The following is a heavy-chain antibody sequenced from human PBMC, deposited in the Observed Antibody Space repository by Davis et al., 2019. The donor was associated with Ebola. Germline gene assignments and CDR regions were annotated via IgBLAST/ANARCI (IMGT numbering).Heavy chain of an antibody. CDR2: MNPNSGNT. V-gene: IGHV1-8*01. CDR3: ARASWATVGTRWFDP. Sequence: AASVKVSCKASGYTFTSYDINWVRQATGQGFEWMGWMNPNSGNTGYAQKFQGRVTMTRDTSTSTAHMELSSLRSEDTAVYYCARASWATVGTRWFDPWGQGTLVTVSS. CDR1: GYTFTSYD. J-gene: IGHJ5*02. D-gene: IGHD6-13*01.